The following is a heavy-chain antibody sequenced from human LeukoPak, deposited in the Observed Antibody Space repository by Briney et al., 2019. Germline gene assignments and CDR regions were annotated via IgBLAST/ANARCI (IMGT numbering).Heavy chain of an antibody. D-gene: IGHD1-26*01. Sequence: PGGSLRLSCAASGFSFSNYGMHWVRQAPGKGLEWVAVIWYDGSNKYYADSVKGRFTISRDNSKNTLFLQMNSLRAEDTAVYYCGAAYSGSSPFDYWGQGTLVTVSS. J-gene: IGHJ4*02. V-gene: IGHV3-33*01. CDR1: GFSFSNYG. CDR2: IWYDGSNK. CDR3: GAAYSGSSPFDY.